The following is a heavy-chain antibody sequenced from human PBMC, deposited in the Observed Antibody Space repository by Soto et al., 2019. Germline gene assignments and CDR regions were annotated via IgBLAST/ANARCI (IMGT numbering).Heavy chain of an antibody. J-gene: IGHJ4*02. D-gene: IGHD6-13*01. Sequence: SETLSLTCTVSGGSISSGDYYWSWIRQPPGKGLEWIGEINHSGSTNYNPSLKSRVTISVDTSKNQFSLKLSSVTAADTAVYYCARTRWQQRNYFDYWGQGTLVTVSS. CDR3: ARTRWQQRNYFDY. V-gene: IGHV4-39*07. CDR1: GGSISSGDYY. CDR2: INHSGST.